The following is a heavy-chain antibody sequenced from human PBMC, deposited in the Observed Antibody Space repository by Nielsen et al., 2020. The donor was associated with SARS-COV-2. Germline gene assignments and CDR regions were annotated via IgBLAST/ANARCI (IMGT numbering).Heavy chain of an antibody. CDR3: ARGNKQLVRGGYYYYYMDV. CDR1: GGSFSGYY. D-gene: IGHD6-6*01. J-gene: IGHJ6*03. CDR2: INHSGST. Sequence: GSLRLSCAVYGGSFSGYYWSWIRQPPGKGLEWIGEINHSGSTNYNPSLKSRVTISVDTSKNQFSLKLSSVTAADTAVYYCARGNKQLVRGGYYYYYMDVWGKGTTVTVSS. V-gene: IGHV4-34*01.